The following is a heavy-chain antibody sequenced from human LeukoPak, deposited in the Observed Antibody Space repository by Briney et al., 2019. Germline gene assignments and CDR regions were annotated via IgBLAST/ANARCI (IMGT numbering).Heavy chain of an antibody. V-gene: IGHV3-21*01. J-gene: IGHJ4*02. CDR3: ARDQESRLWYYDSSGYFSNPTDY. CDR1: GFTFSSYA. Sequence: GGSLRLSCAASGFTFSSYAMHWVRQAPGKGLEWVSSIRSSSSYIYYADSVKGRFTISRDNAKNSLYLQMNSLRAEDTAVYYCARDQESRLWYYDSSGYFSNPTDYWGQGTLVTVSS. CDR2: IRSSSSYI. D-gene: IGHD3-22*01.